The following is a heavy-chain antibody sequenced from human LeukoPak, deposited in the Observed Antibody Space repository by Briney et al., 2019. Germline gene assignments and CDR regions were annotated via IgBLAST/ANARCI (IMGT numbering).Heavy chain of an antibody. CDR1: GGSFSGYY. D-gene: IGHD2-15*01. J-gene: IGHJ4*02. CDR3: ARGITDCSGGSCYLFDY. CDR2: INHSGST. Sequence: SETLSLTCAVYGGSFSGYYWSWIRQPPGKGLEWIGEINHSGSTNYNPSLKSRVTISVDTSKNQFSLKLSSVTAADTAVYYCARGITDCSGGSCYLFDYWGQGTLVTVSS. V-gene: IGHV4-34*01.